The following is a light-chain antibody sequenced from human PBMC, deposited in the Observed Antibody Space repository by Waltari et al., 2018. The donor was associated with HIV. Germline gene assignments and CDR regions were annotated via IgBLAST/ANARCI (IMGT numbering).Light chain of an antibody. CDR1: SSDIGGSNY. V-gene: IGLV2-14*03. CDR2: DVT. Sequence: QSALTQPASVSGSPGQSITISCTGTSSDIGGSNYVSWYQQHPGKAPKLIIYDVTNRPSGVSNRFSGSKSGNTAALTISGLQAEDEADYYCSSYRSTAVVFGGGTKLTVL. J-gene: IGLJ2*01. CDR3: SSYRSTAVV.